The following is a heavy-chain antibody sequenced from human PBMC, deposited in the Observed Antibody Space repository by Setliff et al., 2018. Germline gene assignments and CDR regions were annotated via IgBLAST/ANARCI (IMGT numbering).Heavy chain of an antibody. V-gene: IGHV4-34*01. CDR2: INHSGST. J-gene: IGHJ6*02. Sequence: SETLSLTCAVYGGSFSGYYWSWIRQPPGKGLEWIGEINHSGSTNYNPSLKSRVTISVDTSKNQFSLKLSSVTAADTAVYYCANSRVTNFRGHLYLPRGLDVWGQGTTVTVSS. CDR1: GGSFSGYY. D-gene: IGHD3-16*01. CDR3: ANSRVTNFRGHLYLPRGLDV.